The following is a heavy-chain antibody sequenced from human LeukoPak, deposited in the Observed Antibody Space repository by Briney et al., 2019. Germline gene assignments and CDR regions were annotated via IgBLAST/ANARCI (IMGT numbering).Heavy chain of an antibody. CDR1: GFTFSSYG. D-gene: IGHD4-23*01. J-gene: IGHJ4*02. Sequence: GGSLRLSCATSGFTFSSYGMHWVRQAPGKGLEWVAFIRFDANNKYYADSVKGRFAISRDNSKNTLYLQMNSLRAEDTAVYYCAKDLYGGKNYWGQGTLVTVSS. V-gene: IGHV3-30*02. CDR3: AKDLYGGKNY. CDR2: IRFDANNK.